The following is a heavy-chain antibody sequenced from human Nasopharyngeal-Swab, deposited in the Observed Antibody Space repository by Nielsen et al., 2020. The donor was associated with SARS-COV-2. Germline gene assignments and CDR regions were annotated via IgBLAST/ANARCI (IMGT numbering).Heavy chain of an antibody. Sequence: GESLKISCAASGFTFSNYAMSWVRQAPGKGLEWVSYISSSGRNMYYADSVKGRFIISRDNATKSLFLQMSSLRAEDTAVYYCARENGGSVLVSYMDVWGKGTTVTVSS. V-gene: IGHV3-48*03. CDR1: GFTFSNYA. J-gene: IGHJ6*03. CDR3: ARENGGSVLVSYMDV. D-gene: IGHD4-23*01. CDR2: ISSSGRNM.